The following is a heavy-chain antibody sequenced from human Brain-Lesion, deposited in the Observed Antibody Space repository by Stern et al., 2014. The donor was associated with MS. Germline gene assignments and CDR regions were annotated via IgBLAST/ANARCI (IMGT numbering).Heavy chain of an antibody. CDR2: IFNRGST. CDR3: ARGRVVPGFQYYATDV. V-gene: IGHV4-61*02. J-gene: IGHJ6*02. Sequence: QVQLQESGPGLVKPSQTLSLSCTVSGGSLSSGGYYWSWIRQPAGKGLEWIGRIFNRGSTSYNPSRKSRVTISIDTSKNQFSLRLNSMTAADTAVYYCARGRVVPGFQYYATDVWGQGTTVIVSS. CDR1: GGSLSSGGYY. D-gene: IGHD2-2*01.